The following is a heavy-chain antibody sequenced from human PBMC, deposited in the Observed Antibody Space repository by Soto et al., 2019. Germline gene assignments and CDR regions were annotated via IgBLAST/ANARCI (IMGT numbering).Heavy chain of an antibody. V-gene: IGHV2-5*01. D-gene: IGHD2-8*01. CDR3: SHIHDLGVFNI. CDR1: GFSLNTRAVG. Sequence: QITLKESGPTLVKPTQNITLTCNFSGFSLNTRAVGVGWIRQPPGKALEWLAHINWNDDERYSQSRKDSLTITKDTSRTHLVLTMTNFDPVDTATYYCSHIHDLGVFNIWGQGTTVTVSS. J-gene: IGHJ3*02. CDR2: INWNDDE.